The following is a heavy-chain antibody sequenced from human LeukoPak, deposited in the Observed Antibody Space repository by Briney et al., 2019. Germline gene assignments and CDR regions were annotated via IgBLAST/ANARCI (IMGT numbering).Heavy chain of an antibody. CDR3: ASTPGIAVAVHDY. CDR2: INPNSGGT. CDR1: GYTFTGYY. J-gene: IGHJ4*02. Sequence: ASVKVSCKASGYTFTGYYMHWVRQAPGQGLEWMGWINPNSGGTNYAQKFQGRVTMTRDTSISTAYMELSRLRSDDTAVYYCASTPGIAVAVHDYWGQGTLVTVSS. V-gene: IGHV1-2*02. D-gene: IGHD6-19*01.